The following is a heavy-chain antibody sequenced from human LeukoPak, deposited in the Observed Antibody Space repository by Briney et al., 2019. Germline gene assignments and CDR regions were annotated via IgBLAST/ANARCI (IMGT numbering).Heavy chain of an antibody. Sequence: GGSLRLSCAASGFTVSSNYMSWVRQAPGKGLEWVSVIYSGGNTYYADSVKGRFTISRDSSKNTLYLQMNSLRAEDTAVYYCARDHCSSTSCFPSGTNYFDSWGQGTPVTVSS. CDR3: ARDHCSSTSCFPSGTNYFDS. CDR2: IYSGGNT. D-gene: IGHD2-2*01. CDR1: GFTVSSNY. V-gene: IGHV3-66*01. J-gene: IGHJ4*02.